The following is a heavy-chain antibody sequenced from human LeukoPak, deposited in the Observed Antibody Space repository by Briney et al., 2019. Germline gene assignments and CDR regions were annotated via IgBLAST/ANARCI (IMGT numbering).Heavy chain of an antibody. V-gene: IGHV5-51*01. J-gene: IGHJ3*02. CDR2: IYPGDSDT. CDR3: ASSVAGTSRIGDAFDI. CDR1: GYSFTSYW. Sequence: GESLKISCKGSGYSFTSYWIGWVRQMPGKGLEWVGIIYPGDSDTRYSPSFQGQVTISADKSISTAYLQWSSLKASDTAMYYCASSVAGTSRIGDAFDIWGQGTMVTVSS. D-gene: IGHD6-19*01.